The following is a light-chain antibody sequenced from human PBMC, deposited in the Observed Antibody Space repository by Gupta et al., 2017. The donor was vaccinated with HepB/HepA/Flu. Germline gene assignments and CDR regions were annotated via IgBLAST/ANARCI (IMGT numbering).Light chain of an antibody. J-gene: IGLJ2*01. Sequence: QLVLTQSPSASASLGASVRLTCTLSSGHSDYAIAWHQQQPEQGPRYLMKLNSDGSHSKGDGIPDRVSGSRSGAERYLTISSLQSEDEADYYCQTWGTDIQLFGGGTKLTVL. CDR3: QTWGTDIQL. V-gene: IGLV4-69*01. CDR1: SGHSDYA. CDR2: LNSDGSH.